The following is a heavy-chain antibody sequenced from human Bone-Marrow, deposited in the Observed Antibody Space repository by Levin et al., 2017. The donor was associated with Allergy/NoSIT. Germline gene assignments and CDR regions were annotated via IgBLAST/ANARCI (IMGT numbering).Heavy chain of an antibody. CDR3: ARDYMYYDEGSYHSYLDL. J-gene: IGHJ4*02. D-gene: IGHD3-22*01. CDR1: GFPFSNFS. CDR2: INSRSTYI. Sequence: GGSLRLSCAASGFPFSNFSMNWVRQAPGKGLEWVSSINSRSTYIFYADSVKGRFTISRDNAERSLFLQMNSLGAEDTAIYYCARDYMYYDEGSYHSYLDLWGQGILVSVSS. V-gene: IGHV3-21*01.